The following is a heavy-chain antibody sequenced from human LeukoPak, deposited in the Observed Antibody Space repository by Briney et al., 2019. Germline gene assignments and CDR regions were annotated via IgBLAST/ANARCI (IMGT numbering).Heavy chain of an antibody. Sequence: GGSLRLSCAASGFTFSDHEMNWVRQAPGKGLEWVSYISGSDNTKYYADSVKGRFTISRDNAKNSLFLQMSSLRAEDTAVYYCARGLIYSSGWYDYWGQGTLVTVSS. J-gene: IGHJ4*02. CDR2: ISGSDNTK. V-gene: IGHV3-48*03. CDR3: ARGLIYSSGWYDY. D-gene: IGHD6-19*01. CDR1: GFTFSDHE.